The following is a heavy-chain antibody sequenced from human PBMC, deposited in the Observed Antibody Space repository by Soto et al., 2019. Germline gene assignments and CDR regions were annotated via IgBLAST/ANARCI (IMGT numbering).Heavy chain of an antibody. CDR3: AITHLRFGEHHY. V-gene: IGHV1-8*01. J-gene: IGHJ4*02. Sequence: QVQLVQSGAEVKKPGASVNVSCKASGYTFTSYDINWVRQATGQGLEWMGWMNPNSGNIGYAQKFQGRVNMTRNTSISTAYMELSSLRSEDTAVYYCAITHLRFGEHHYWGQGTLVTVSS. CDR2: MNPNSGNI. CDR1: GYTFTSYD. D-gene: IGHD3-10*01.